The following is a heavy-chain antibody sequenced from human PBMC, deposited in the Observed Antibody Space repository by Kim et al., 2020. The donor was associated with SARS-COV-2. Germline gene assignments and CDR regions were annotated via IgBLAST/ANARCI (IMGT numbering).Heavy chain of an antibody. CDR2: IYYSGST. D-gene: IGHD6-6*01. J-gene: IGHJ4*02. Sequence: SETLSLTCTVSGGSISSGGYYWSWIRQHPGKGLEWIGYIYYSGSTYYNPSLKSRVTISVDTSKNQFSLKLSSVTAADTAVYYCARGPPIAASASDLDYWGEGTLVTVSS. CDR1: GGSISSGGYY. CDR3: ARGPPIAASASDLDY. V-gene: IGHV4-31*03.